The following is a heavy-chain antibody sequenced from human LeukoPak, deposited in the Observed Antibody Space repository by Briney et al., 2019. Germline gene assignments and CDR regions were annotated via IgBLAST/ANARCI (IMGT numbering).Heavy chain of an antibody. CDR3: ARAVSFDN. V-gene: IGHV4-59*01. CDR2: IYYSGTT. D-gene: IGHD5/OR15-5a*01. Sequence: SETLSLTCIVSGGSIRPYYWSWIRQSPGKGVEWIGYIYYSGTTNYNPSLRSRVTISVDSSKNQFSLKLNSVTAADTAIYYCARAVSFDNWGQGTLVTVSS. J-gene: IGHJ4*02. CDR1: GGSIRPYY.